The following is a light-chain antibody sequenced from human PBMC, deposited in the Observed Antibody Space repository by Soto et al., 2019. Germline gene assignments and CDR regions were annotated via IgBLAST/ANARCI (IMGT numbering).Light chain of an antibody. Sequence: SSLSASXGDRVSISCRASPGISRYLAWYQQKPGKAPKLLIYAASTLQSGVPSRFSGSGYGTDFTLTISNMQPEDFATYYCQQLNSYPRTFGGWTKVDIK. J-gene: IGKJ4*01. CDR3: QQLNSYPRT. CDR2: AAS. V-gene: IGKV1-9*01. CDR1: PGISRY.